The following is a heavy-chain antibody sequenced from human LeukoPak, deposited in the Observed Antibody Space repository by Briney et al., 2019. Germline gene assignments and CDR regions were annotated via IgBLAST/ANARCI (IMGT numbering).Heavy chain of an antibody. D-gene: IGHD1-20*01. Sequence: GGSLRLSCAASGFTFSSYSMNWVRQAPGKGLEWVSSIGSSSYIYYADSVKGRFTISRDNAKNSLYLQMNSLRAEDTAVYYCARVRTITGTTPVDYWGQGTLVTVSS. CDR2: IGSSSYI. J-gene: IGHJ4*02. V-gene: IGHV3-21*01. CDR1: GFTFSSYS. CDR3: ARVRTITGTTPVDY.